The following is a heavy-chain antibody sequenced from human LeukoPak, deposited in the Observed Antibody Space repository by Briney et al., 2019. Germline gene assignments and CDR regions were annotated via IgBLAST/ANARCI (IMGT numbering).Heavy chain of an antibody. V-gene: IGHV4-59*01. D-gene: IGHD6-19*01. Sequence: SETLPLTCTVSVCSISSYYWSWIRQPPGKGLEGIGYIYYSGSTNYNPSLKSRVTISVDTSKNQFSLKLSSVTAADTAVYYCARDSSGRPLDYWGQGTLVTVSS. CDR1: VCSISSYY. CDR3: ARDSSGRPLDY. J-gene: IGHJ4*02. CDR2: IYYSGST.